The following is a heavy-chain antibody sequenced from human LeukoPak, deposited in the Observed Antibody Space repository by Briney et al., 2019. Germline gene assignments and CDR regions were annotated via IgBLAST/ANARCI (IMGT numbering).Heavy chain of an antibody. CDR3: ARDRTPKQLVGKGDY. CDR2: INTNTGNP. J-gene: IGHJ4*02. D-gene: IGHD6-13*01. V-gene: IGHV7-4-1*02. Sequence: ASVKVSCKASGYTFASYAMNWVRQAPGQGLEWMGWINTNTGNPTYAQGFTGRFVFSLDTSVSTAYLQISSLKAEDTAVYYCARDRTPKQLVGKGDYWGQGTLVTVSS. CDR1: GYTFASYA.